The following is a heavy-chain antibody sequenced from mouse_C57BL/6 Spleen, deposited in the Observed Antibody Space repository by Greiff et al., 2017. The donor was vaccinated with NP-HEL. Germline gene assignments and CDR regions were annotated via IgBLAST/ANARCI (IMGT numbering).Heavy chain of an antibody. J-gene: IGHJ2*01. CDR2: ISYDGSN. Sequence: EVQLVESGPGLVKPSQSLSLTCSVTGYSITSGYYWNWIRQFPGNKLEWMGYISYDGSNNYNPSLKNRISITRDTSKNQFFLKLNSVTTEDTATYYCARDSTTGYFDYWGQGTTLTVSS. D-gene: IGHD1-1*01. CDR1: GYSITSGYY. CDR3: ARDSTTGYFDY. V-gene: IGHV3-6*01.